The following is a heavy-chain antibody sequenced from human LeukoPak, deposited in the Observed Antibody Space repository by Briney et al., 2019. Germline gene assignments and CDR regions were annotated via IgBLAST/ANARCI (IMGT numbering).Heavy chain of an antibody. D-gene: IGHD3-3*01. CDR2: INAGNGNT. V-gene: IGHV1-3*01. CDR1: GYTFTSYA. J-gene: IGHJ4*02. Sequence: ASVKVSCKASGYTFTSYAMHWVRQAPGQRLEWMGWINAGNGNTKYSQKFQGRVTITRDTSASTAYMELSSLRSEDTAVYYCAADRDFWSGYYHFDYWGQGALVTVSS. CDR3: AADRDFWSGYYHFDY.